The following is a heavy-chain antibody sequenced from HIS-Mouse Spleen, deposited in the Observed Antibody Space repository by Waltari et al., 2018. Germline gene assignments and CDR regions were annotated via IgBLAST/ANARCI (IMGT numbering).Heavy chain of an antibody. CDR1: GGSISSISYS. CDR3: AREIPYSSSWYDWYFDL. J-gene: IGHJ2*01. V-gene: IGHV4-39*07. Sequence: QLQLQESGPGLVKPSETLSLTCTAPGGSISSISYSLGWIRQPPGKGLEWIGSIYYSGSTYYNPSLKSRVTISVDTSKNQFSLKLSSVTAADTAVYYCAREIPYSSSWYDWYFDLWGRGTLVTVSS. D-gene: IGHD6-13*01. CDR2: IYYSGST.